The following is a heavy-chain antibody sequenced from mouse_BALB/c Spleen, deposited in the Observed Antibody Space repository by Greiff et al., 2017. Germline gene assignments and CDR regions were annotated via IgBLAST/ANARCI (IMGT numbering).Heavy chain of an antibody. CDR3: TRNDGWIYAMDY. D-gene: IGHD1-2*01. CDR2: IRLKSNNYAT. V-gene: IGHV6-6*02. J-gene: IGHJ4*01. Sequence: EVKVEESGGGLVQPGGSMKLSCVASGFTFSNYWMNWVRQSPEKGLEWVAEIRLKSNNYATHYAESVKGRFTISRDDSKSSVYLQMNNLRAEDTGIYYCTRNDGWIYAMDYWGQGTSVTVSS. CDR1: GFTFSNYW.